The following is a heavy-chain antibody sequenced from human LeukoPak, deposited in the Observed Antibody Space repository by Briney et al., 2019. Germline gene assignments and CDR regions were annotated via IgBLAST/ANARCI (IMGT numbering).Heavy chain of an antibody. V-gene: IGHV4-59*01. J-gene: IGHJ6*02. Sequence: SETLSLTCTVSGGSISSYYWSWIRQLPGKGLEWIGYIYFSGSTNYNPSLKSRVTISVDTSKNQFSLKLSSVTAADTAVYYCARTPDCSSTSCYSYYYYGMDVWGQGTTVTVSS. CDR2: IYFSGST. D-gene: IGHD2-2*01. CDR3: ARTPDCSSTSCYSYYYYGMDV. CDR1: GGSISSYY.